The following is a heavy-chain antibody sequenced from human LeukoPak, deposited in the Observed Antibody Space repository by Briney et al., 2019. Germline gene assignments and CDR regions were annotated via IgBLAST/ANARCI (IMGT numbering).Heavy chain of an antibody. CDR3: ARDLWFGEFPYYFDQ. V-gene: IGHV3-7*01. CDR1: GFTFSSYW. Sequence: GGCLRLSCAASGFTFSSYWMSWVRPAPGKGLGCVANMKHDGSDKYYVDSVKGRFTISRDNAKNSLYLQMNSLRAEDTAMYYCARDLWFGEFPYYFDQWGQGTLVTVSS. CDR2: MKHDGSDK. J-gene: IGHJ4*02. D-gene: IGHD3-10*01.